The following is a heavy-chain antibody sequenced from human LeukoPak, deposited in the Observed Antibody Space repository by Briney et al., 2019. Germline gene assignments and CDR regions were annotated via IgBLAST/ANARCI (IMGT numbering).Heavy chain of an antibody. CDR2: IDPNSGGT. V-gene: IGHV1-2*06. Sequence: ASVKVSCKASGYSFTGYYMHWVRQAPGQGLEWMGRIDPNSGGTNYAQTFQGRVTMTRDTSISTIYVHLNSLTSDDTAVYYCAKAGSRSWYSFYYCGQGTLFTVSS. CDR1: GYSFTGYY. D-gene: IGHD6-13*01. J-gene: IGHJ4*02. CDR3: AKAGSRSWYSFYY.